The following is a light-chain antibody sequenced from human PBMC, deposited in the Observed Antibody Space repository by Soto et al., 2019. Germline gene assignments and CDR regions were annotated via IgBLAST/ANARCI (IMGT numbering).Light chain of an antibody. Sequence: DIVMTQSPDSLAVSLGERATINCKSSQSVLYSSNNNNYLAWYQQKPGQPPKLLIYWASTRESGVPDRFSGGGSGTDFTLTISSLQAEDVAVDDCQQYYSTLPRTFGGGTKVEIK. V-gene: IGKV4-1*01. J-gene: IGKJ4*01. CDR2: WAS. CDR3: QQYYSTLPRT. CDR1: QSVLYSSNNNNY.